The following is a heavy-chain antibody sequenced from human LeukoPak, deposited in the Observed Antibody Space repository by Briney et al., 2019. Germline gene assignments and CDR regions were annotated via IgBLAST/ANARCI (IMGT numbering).Heavy chain of an antibody. J-gene: IGHJ4*02. CDR3: AGDRRRVGATYFDY. Sequence: SETLSLTCTVSGGSISSYYWSWIRQPPGKGLEWIGYIYYSGSTNYNPSLKSRVTIPVDTSKNQFSLKLSSVTAADTAVYYCAGDRRRVGATYFDYWGQGTLVTVSS. D-gene: IGHD1-26*01. CDR2: IYYSGST. CDR1: GGSISSYY. V-gene: IGHV4-59*01.